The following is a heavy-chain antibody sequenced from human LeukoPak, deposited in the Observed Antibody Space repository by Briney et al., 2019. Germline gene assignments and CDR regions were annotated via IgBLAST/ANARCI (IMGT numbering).Heavy chain of an antibody. CDR3: ARLMPRNFDY. J-gene: IGHJ4*02. Sequence: SETLSLTCAVSGYSISSGYYWGWIRQPPGKGLEWIGGIYHSGSTYYNPSLKSRVTISVDTSKNQFSLKLSSVTAADTAVYYCARLMPRNFDYWGQGTLVTVSS. CDR2: IYHSGST. CDR1: GYSISSGYY. D-gene: IGHD2-8*01. V-gene: IGHV4-38-2*01.